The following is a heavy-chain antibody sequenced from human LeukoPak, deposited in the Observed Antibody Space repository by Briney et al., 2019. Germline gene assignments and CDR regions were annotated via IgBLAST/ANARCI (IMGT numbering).Heavy chain of an antibody. CDR1: GFTFSDAW. Sequence: GGSLRLSCVASGFTFSDAWMSWVRQAPGKGLEWVGRIKSKIDGGTIDYGAPVKGRFTISRDDSRNTLYLQMNSLKTEDTAVYYCTTRRQDGCWGQGTPVTVSS. D-gene: IGHD6-25*01. CDR2: IKSKIDGGTI. CDR3: TTRRQDGC. V-gene: IGHV3-15*01. J-gene: IGHJ4*02.